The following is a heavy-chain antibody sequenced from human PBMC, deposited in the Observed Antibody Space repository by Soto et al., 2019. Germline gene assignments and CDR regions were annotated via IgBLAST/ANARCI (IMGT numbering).Heavy chain of an antibody. J-gene: IGHJ4*02. D-gene: IGHD6-13*01. CDR3: ARAAATGHPVVPDF. V-gene: IGHV4-31*03. Sequence: QVQLQESGPGLVKPSQTLSLTCKVSGASLSSGDYYWNWIRQLPGKGLEWIGYIYYTRVTSYNPSLKSRVTMSEDTAKQQCSLKMNSVTAADTAVYFCARAAATGHPVVPDFWGQGALVTVSS. CDR2: IYYTRVT. CDR1: GASLSSGDYY.